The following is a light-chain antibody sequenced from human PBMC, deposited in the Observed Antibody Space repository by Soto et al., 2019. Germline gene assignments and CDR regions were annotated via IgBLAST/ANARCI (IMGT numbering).Light chain of an antibody. CDR3: QTWGTGVVV. CDR2: LNSDGSH. J-gene: IGLJ2*01. V-gene: IGLV4-69*01. Sequence: QPVLTQSPSASASLGASVTLTCTLSSGHSSYAIAWHQQQPEKGPRYLMKLNSDGSHNKGDGIPDRFSGSSSGAERYLTISSLQSEDEADYYCQTWGTGVVVFGGGTKLTVL. CDR1: SGHSSYA.